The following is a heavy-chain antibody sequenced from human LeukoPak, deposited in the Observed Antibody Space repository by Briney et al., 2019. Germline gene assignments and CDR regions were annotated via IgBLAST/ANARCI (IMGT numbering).Heavy chain of an antibody. CDR2: IYYTGST. CDR3: ARRMTVSATNWFDP. Sequence: PSETLSLTCTVSGASISSSFWTWIRQSPCKGLEWLAYIYYTGSTNLNPSLKSRLTISVDTSKNQFSLRLSSVTAADTAIYYCARRMTVSATNWFDPWGQGTLVTVSS. CDR1: GASISSSF. D-gene: IGHD5/OR15-5a*01. J-gene: IGHJ5*02. V-gene: IGHV4-59*01.